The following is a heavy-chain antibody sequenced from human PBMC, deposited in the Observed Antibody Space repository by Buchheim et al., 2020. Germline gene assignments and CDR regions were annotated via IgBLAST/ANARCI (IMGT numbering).Heavy chain of an antibody. CDR2: IYYSGST. Sequence: QLQLQESGPGLVKPSETLSLTCTVSGGSISSSSYYWGWIRQPPRKGLEWIGSIYYSGSTYYNPSLKSRVTISVDTSKNQFSLKLSSVTAADTAVYYCARVACGYSYGLIPYWSYDSSGYPPVCGMDVWGQGTT. J-gene: IGHJ6*02. CDR3: ARVACGYSYGLIPYWSYDSSGYPPVCGMDV. D-gene: IGHD3-22*01. CDR1: GGSISSSSYY. V-gene: IGHV4-39*07.